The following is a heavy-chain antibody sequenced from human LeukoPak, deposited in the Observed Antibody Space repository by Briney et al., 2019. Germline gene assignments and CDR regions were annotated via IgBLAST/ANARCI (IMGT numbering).Heavy chain of an antibody. Sequence: SETLSLTCGVSGMSLSDYYWTWIRHSPGKGLEWIGEINHSGATNYNPSLKSRVTMSVDTSKVQFSLKLSSVTAADTAVYYCATRYPLRVFDYWGQGTLVTVSS. CDR2: INHSGAT. J-gene: IGHJ4*02. CDR1: GMSLSDYY. V-gene: IGHV4-34*01. D-gene: IGHD3-16*02. CDR3: ATRYPLRVFDY.